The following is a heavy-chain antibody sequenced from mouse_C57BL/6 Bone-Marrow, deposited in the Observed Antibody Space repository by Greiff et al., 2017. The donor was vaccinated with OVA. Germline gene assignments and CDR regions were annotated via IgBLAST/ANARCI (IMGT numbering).Heavy chain of an antibody. CDR3: ARGLIYYYGPWFAY. D-gene: IGHD1-1*01. CDR2: ILPSIGRT. J-gene: IGHJ3*01. CDR1: DSEVFPIAY. Sequence: QVQLQQSGSELRSPGSSVKLSCKDFDSEVFPIAYMSWVRQKPGHGFEWIGGILPSIGRTIYGEKFEDKATLDADTLSNTAYLELNSLTSEDSAISYCARGLIYYYGPWFAYWGQGTLVTVSA. V-gene: IGHV15-2*01.